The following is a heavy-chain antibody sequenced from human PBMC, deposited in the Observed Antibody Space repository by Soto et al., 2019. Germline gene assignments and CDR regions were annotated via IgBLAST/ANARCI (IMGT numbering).Heavy chain of an antibody. CDR2: ISWNSGSI. D-gene: IGHD1-1*01. CDR3: AKDIGANWIEIGFDP. V-gene: IGHV3-9*01. Sequence: EVQLVESGGGLVQPGRSLRLSCAASGFTFDDYAMHWVRQAPGKGLEWVSGISWNSGSIGYADSVKGRFTISRDNAKNSLYLQMNSLRAEDTALYYCAKDIGANWIEIGFDPWGQGTLVTVSS. CDR1: GFTFDDYA. J-gene: IGHJ5*02.